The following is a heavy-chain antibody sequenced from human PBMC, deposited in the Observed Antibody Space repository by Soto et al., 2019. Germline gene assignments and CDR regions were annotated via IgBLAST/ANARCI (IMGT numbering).Heavy chain of an antibody. J-gene: IGHJ6*02. Sequence: VKRYLKAAGDGLSRYPIGWGRQAPGQGLEWMGGIIPIFGTANYAQKFQGRVTITADESTSTAYMELSSLRSEDTAVYYCARDGVPYYYGSGSYSQHRGPYYYYYGMDVWGQGTTVTVSS. CDR3: ARDGVPYYYGSGSYSQHRGPYYYYYGMDV. CDR2: IIPIFGTA. V-gene: IGHV1-69*13. CDR1: GDGLSRYP. D-gene: IGHD3-10*01.